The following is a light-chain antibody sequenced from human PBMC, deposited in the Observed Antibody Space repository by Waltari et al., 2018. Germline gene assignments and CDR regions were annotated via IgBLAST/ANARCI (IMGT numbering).Light chain of an antibody. CDR3: QKYGTLPAT. V-gene: IGKV3-20*01. Sequence: EIVLTQSPGTLSLSPGDRATLSCRASQSVSRTLAWYQQKPGQAPRLLIYDASSRATGIPDRFSGSGSGTDFGLTISRLEPEDFAVYYCQKYGTLPATFGQGTKVEIK. CDR1: QSVSRT. CDR2: DAS. J-gene: IGKJ1*01.